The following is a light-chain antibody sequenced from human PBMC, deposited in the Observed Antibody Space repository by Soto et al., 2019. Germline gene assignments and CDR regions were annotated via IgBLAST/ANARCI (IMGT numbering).Light chain of an antibody. CDR3: QQHGSSPVT. CDR2: VTS. V-gene: IGKV3-20*01. CDR1: QSVSSSY. J-gene: IGKJ1*01. Sequence: EIVLTQSPGTLSLSPGERATLSCRAIQSVSSSYLVWSQQKPGLASRLLIYVTSIRDTGIPHRLTGSGHGTAFTLTISRLEPEDFAVYYCQQHGSSPVTFGHRNKVELK.